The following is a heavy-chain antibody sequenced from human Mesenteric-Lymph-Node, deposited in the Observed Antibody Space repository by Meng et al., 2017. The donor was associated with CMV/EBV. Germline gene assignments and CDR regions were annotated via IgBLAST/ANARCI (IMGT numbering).Heavy chain of an antibody. D-gene: IGHD1/OR15-1a*01. J-gene: IGHJ4*02. CDR2: IRWDGVST. CDR3: ARDNLSVGNRYFDY. Sequence: SGFSFSSHSMNWVRQAPGKGLEWVSLIRWDGVSTDYADSVRGRFTISRDSRKNCLYLEMTGLRTDDTALYYCARDNLSVGNRYFDYWGQGTLVTVSS. CDR1: GFSFSSHS. V-gene: IGHV3-43*01.